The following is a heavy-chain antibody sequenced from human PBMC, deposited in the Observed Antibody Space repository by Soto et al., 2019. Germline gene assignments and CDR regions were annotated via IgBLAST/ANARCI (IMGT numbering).Heavy chain of an antibody. D-gene: IGHD2-8*01. J-gene: IGHJ6*02. CDR3: AREAWATLTNVYSYGTEV. Sequence: QVQLQQSGPGLVKPSQTLSVTCVISGDSVSSISAAWTRIRQSPSRGLEWLGRTYYRSEWYNDYAESVKSRINIKPDTSRNQFSLQLTSVTPEDTAVYYCAREAWATLTNVYSYGTEVWGQGTAVTVSS. CDR2: TYYRSEWYN. CDR1: GDSVSSISAA. V-gene: IGHV6-1*01.